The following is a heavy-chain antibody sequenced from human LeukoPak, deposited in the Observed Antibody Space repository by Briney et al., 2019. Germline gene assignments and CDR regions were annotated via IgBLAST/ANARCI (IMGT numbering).Heavy chain of an antibody. V-gene: IGHV4-4*02. D-gene: IGHD6-19*01. J-gene: IGHJ4*02. CDR3: ATGIAVPGTPSFDS. Sequence: SGTLSLTCAVSGGSISSSYWWSWVRQPPGKGLEWIGEIYHSGSTNYNPSLKSRVTISVDKSKNQSSLKLSSVTAADTAVYYCATGIAVPGTPSFDSWGQGTLVTVSS. CDR2: IYHSGST. CDR1: GGSISSSYW.